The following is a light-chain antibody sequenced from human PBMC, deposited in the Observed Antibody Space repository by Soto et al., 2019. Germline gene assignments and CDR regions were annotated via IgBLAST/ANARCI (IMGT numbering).Light chain of an antibody. CDR3: QQYNKWPWK. CDR1: QSVSSN. V-gene: IGKV3-15*01. Sequence: EIVMTQSPATLSVSPGERATLSCSASQSVSSNLAWYQQKPGQAPRLLIYGASTRATGIPARFSGSGSGTDFTLTISSLQSEDFAGYYCQQYNKWPWKFGQGTKVEVK. CDR2: GAS. J-gene: IGKJ1*01.